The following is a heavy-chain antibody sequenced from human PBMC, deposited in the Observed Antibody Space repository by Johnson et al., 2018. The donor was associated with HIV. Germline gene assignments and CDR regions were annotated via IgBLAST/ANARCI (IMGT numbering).Heavy chain of an antibody. CDR3: ARGGNSNYAFDI. V-gene: IGHV3-11*04. CDR1: RFTFSDYY. D-gene: IGHD1-14*01. CDR2: SSSSGITI. J-gene: IGHJ3*02. Sequence: QVQLVESGGGLVKPGGSLRLSCAASRFTFSDYYMSWIRQTPGKGLEWVSYSSSSGITIYHADSVKGRFTISRDNAKNLLFLQLNSLRAEDTAVYYCARGGNSNYAFDIWGQGTMVTVSS.